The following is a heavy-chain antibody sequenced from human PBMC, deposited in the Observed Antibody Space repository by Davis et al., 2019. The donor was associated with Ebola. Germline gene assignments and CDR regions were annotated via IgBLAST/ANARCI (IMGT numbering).Heavy chain of an antibody. Sequence: SVTVSCMASVYTFTSHGIICARQPPGQGLEWMGWISVYTGNTNYAQKLQGRVTMTTDTSTSTAYMELRSLRSDDTAVYYCARMLGYCSGGSCYTSGWFDPWGQGTLVTVSS. CDR1: VYTFTSHG. J-gene: IGHJ5*02. V-gene: IGHV1-18*04. D-gene: IGHD2-15*01. CDR2: ISVYTGNT. CDR3: ARMLGYCSGGSCYTSGWFDP.